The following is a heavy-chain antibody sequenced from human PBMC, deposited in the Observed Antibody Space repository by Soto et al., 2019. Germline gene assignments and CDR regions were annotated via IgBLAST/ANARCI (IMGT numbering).Heavy chain of an antibody. Sequence: GGSLRLSCAASGFTFSSYSMNWVRQAPGKGLEWVSYISSSSSTIYYADSVKGRFTISRDNAKNSLYLQMNSLRDEDTAVYYCAREGLYDFWSGIQTLRHYYYGMDVWGQGTTVTVSS. CDR2: ISSSSSTI. CDR3: AREGLYDFWSGIQTLRHYYYGMDV. D-gene: IGHD3-3*01. V-gene: IGHV3-48*02. CDR1: GFTFSSYS. J-gene: IGHJ6*02.